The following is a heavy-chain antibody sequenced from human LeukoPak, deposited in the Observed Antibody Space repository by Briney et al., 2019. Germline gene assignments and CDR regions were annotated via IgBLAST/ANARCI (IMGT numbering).Heavy chain of an antibody. J-gene: IGHJ4*02. V-gene: IGHV4-34*01. CDR3: ARRKEGYYFDF. Sequence: SENLSLTCAVYGGSFSGYYWSWIRQPPGKGLEWIGEINHSGSTNYNPSLKSRVTISIDTSKNQFSLKLSSVTAPDTAVYYCARRKEGYYFDFWGQGTLVTVSS. CDR1: GGSFSGYY. CDR2: INHSGST.